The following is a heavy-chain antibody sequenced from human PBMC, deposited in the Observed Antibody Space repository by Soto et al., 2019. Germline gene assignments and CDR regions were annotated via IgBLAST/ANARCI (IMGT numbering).Heavy chain of an antibody. CDR3: ARDIIAAAGTPTYYYYYMDV. Sequence: SETLSVTCTVSGGSINNYYWSWIRQPPGKGLEWIGYIYYSGSTNYNPSLKSRVTISVDTSKNQFSLKLSSVTAADTAVYYCARDIIAAAGTPTYYYYYMDVWGKGTTVTVSS. V-gene: IGHV4-59*13. D-gene: IGHD6-13*01. CDR2: IYYSGST. J-gene: IGHJ6*03. CDR1: GGSINNYY.